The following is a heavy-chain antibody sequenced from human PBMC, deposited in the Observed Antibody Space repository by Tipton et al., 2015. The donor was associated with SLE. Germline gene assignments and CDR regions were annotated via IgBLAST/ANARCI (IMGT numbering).Heavy chain of an antibody. CDR2: IYNIGST. CDR3: SRGDYGDYRDAFDI. V-gene: IGHV4-59*08. CDR1: GGSLSSYY. J-gene: IGHJ3*02. D-gene: IGHD4-17*01. Sequence: TLSLTCTVSGGSLSSYYWSWIRQLPGKGLEWIGYIYNIGSTNYNPSLKSRVTISVDTSKNQFSLKLSSVTAADTALYYCSRGDYGDYRDAFDIWGQGTLVTISS.